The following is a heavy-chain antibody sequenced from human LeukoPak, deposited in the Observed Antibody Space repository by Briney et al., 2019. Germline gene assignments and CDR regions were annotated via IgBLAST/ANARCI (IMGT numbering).Heavy chain of an antibody. D-gene: IGHD1-26*01. J-gene: IGHJ4*02. V-gene: IGHV3-30*02. Sequence: PGGSLRLSCAASGFTFSNYGIHWVRQAPGKGLEWVAFIRYDGSNKYYADSVRGRFTISRDNSKNTLYPQMNSLRTVDTAAYYCAKDPGGSYSHFDYWGQGTLVTVSS. CDR1: GFTFSNYG. CDR3: AKDPGGSYSHFDY. CDR2: IRYDGSNK.